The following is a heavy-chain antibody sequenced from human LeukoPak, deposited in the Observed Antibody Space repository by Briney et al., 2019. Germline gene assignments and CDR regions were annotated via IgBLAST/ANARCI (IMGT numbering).Heavy chain of an antibody. Sequence: SETLSLTCTVSGGSISSYYWSWIRQPAGKGLEWIGRIYTSGSTNYNPSLKSRVTMSVDTSKNQFSLKLSSVTAADTAVYYCARRRLGYCSSTSCLKDAFDIRGQGTTVTVSS. V-gene: IGHV4-4*07. CDR3: ARRRLGYCSSTSCLKDAFDI. D-gene: IGHD2-2*01. CDR2: IYTSGST. CDR1: GGSISSYY. J-gene: IGHJ3*02.